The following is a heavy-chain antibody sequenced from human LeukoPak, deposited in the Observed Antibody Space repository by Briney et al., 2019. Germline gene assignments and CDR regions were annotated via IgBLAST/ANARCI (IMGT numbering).Heavy chain of an antibody. Sequence: GESLKISCKGSGYSFTSYWIGWVRQMPGKGLGWMGIIYPGDSDTRYSPSFQGQVTISADKSISTAYLQWSSLKASDTAMYYCARQAYYDSSGYSTIEDYWGQGTLATVSS. V-gene: IGHV5-51*01. D-gene: IGHD3-22*01. J-gene: IGHJ4*02. CDR3: ARQAYYDSSGYSTIEDY. CDR2: IYPGDSDT. CDR1: GYSFTSYW.